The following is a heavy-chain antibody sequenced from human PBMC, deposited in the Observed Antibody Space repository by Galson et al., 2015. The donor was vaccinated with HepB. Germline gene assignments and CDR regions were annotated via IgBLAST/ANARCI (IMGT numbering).Heavy chain of an antibody. CDR3: ARQMVYGLVRGVDY. J-gene: IGHJ4*02. D-gene: IGHD2-8*01. CDR1: GFTFSSYG. V-gene: IGHV3-30*03. Sequence: SLRLSCAASGFTFSSYGMHWVRQAPGKGLEWVAVMSYDGSDKYYADSVKGRFTISRDNSKNTLYLQMNSLRPEDTAMYYCARQMVYGLVRGVDYWGQGTLVTVSS. CDR2: MSYDGSDK.